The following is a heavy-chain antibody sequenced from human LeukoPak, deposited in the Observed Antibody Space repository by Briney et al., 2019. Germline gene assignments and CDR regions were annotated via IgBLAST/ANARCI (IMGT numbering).Heavy chain of an antibody. J-gene: IGHJ5*02. D-gene: IGHD6-19*01. CDR1: GFTFSSYG. Sequence: GGSLRLSCAASGFTFSSYGMHWVRQAPGKGLEWVAVIWSDGSNKYCADSVKGRFTISRGNSKNTLYLQMNSLRAEDTAVYYCARDSLGTSSGWFDPWGQGTLVTVSS. CDR3: ARDSLGTSSGWFDP. CDR2: IWSDGSNK. V-gene: IGHV3-33*08.